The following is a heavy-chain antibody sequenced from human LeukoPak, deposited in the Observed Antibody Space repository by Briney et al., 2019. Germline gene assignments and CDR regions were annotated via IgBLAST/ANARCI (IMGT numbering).Heavy chain of an antibody. V-gene: IGHV3-23*01. Sequence: GGSLRLSCAASGFTFDDYAMNWVRQAPGKGLEWVSAVTGPGDTTYYADSVKGRFFMSREDSKTTVYLQMNSLRAEDTAIYYCAKGAEIDLWGQGTLVTVSS. D-gene: IGHD3-16*01. CDR3: AKGAEIDL. CDR2: VTGPGDTT. J-gene: IGHJ5*02. CDR1: GFTFDDYA.